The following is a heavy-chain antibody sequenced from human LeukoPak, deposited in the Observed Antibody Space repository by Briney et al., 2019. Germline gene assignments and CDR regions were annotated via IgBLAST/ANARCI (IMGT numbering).Heavy chain of an antibody. CDR3: ARLDYNNYLDY. V-gene: IGHV4-39*01. CDR1: GDSISSSSYY. CDR2: IYYSGST. J-gene: IGHJ4*02. D-gene: IGHD5-12*01. Sequence: SETLSLTCTVSGDSISSSSYYWGWIRQPPGKGLDWIGNIYYSGSTNYNPSLKSRVTISVDTSKNQFSLKLSSVTAADTAVYYCARLDYNNYLDYWGQGTLVTVSS.